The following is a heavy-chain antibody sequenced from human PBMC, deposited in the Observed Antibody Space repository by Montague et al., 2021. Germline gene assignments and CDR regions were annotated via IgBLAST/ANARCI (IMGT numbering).Heavy chain of an antibody. J-gene: IGHJ5*02. CDR1: GGSISCWIYH. CDR2: NCDAGSD. V-gene: IGHV4-61*01. D-gene: IGHD3-22*01. Sequence: SETLSLTCSVSGGSISCWIYHWGWLRQSPGMGLEWIGYNCDAGSDTYTTSLGSRVTMSLDTSRNQLSLNPRSATAADTAVYSGAAYYYGGGGRGSWGQGTRVTVSS. CDR3: AAYYYGGGGRGS.